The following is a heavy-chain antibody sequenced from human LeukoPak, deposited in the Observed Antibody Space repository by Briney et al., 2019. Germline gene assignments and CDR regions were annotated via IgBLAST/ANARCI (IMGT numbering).Heavy chain of an antibody. CDR3: ARALSFQEAFDI. CDR1: GFTFSDYY. J-gene: IGHJ3*02. CDR2: ISSSGSTI. V-gene: IGHV3-11*04. Sequence: GGSLRLSCASSGFTFSDYYMSWIRQAPGKGLEWVSYISSSGSTIYYADSVKGRFTISRDNAKNSLYLQMNSLRAEDTAVYYCARALSFQEAFDIWGQGTMVTVSS.